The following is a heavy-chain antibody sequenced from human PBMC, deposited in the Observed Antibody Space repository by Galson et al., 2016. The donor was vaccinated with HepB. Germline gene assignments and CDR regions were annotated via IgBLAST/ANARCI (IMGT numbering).Heavy chain of an antibody. V-gene: IGHV3-53*01. CDR1: GFSVSVNY. J-gene: IGHJ4*02. D-gene: IGHD6-13*01. Sequence: SLRLSCAASGFSVSVNYISWVRQAPGKGLEWVSVIYRGGSTDYADSVKGRFTISRDDSVNKVFLQMNSLRADDTAVYYCARGDSSSWNEYYFDYWGQGTLVTVSS. CDR3: ARGDSSSWNEYYFDY. CDR2: IYRGGST.